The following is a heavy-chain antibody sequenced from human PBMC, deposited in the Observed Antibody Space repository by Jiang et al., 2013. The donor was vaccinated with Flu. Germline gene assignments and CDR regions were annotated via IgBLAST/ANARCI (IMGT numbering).Heavy chain of an antibody. CDR1: GFTFTDYG. Sequence: SGAEVKRPGASVKVSCETSGFTFTDYGITWVRQAPGQGLDWMGWIGGYTGHTKYAEKFQDRVIMTTDTSTSTAYMELRSLRSDDTAVYYCARGYGDYVMGLDYWGQGTLVTVSS. CDR3: ARGYGDYVMGLDY. CDR2: IGGYTGHT. V-gene: IGHV1-18*01. D-gene: IGHD4-17*01. J-gene: IGHJ4*02.